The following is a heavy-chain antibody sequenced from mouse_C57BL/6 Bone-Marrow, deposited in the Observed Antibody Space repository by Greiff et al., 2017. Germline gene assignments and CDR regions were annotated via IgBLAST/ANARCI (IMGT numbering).Heavy chain of an antibody. CDR3: ASHYYGSSYWYFDV. J-gene: IGHJ1*03. V-gene: IGHV1-50*01. Sequence: QVQLQQPGAELVKPGASVKLSCKASGYTFTSYWMQWVKQRPGQGLEWIGEIDPSGGYTNYNQKFKGKATLTVDTSSSTAYMQLSSLTSEDSAVYYGASHYYGSSYWYFDVWGTGTTVTVSS. CDR2: IDPSGGYT. CDR1: GYTFTSYW. D-gene: IGHD1-1*01.